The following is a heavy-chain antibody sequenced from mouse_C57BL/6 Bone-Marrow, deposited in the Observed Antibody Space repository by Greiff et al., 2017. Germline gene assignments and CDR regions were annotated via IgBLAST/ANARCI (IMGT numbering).Heavy chain of an antibody. V-gene: IGHV14-4*01. CDR1: GFHIKDDY. D-gene: IGHD2-3*01. Sequence: EVKLQESGAELVRPGASVKLSCTASGFHIKDDYIHWVKQRPEQGLEWIGWIDPEIGDTEYASKFQGKATITSHTSSNNAYLQLSSLTTEDTAVYYCASFDGNYFDFWGQGTPLTVAS. CDR2: IDPEIGDT. J-gene: IGHJ2*01. CDR3: ASFDGNYFDF.